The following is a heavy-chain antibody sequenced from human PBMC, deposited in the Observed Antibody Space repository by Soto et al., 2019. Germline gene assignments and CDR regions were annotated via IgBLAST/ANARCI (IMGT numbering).Heavy chain of an antibody. CDR1: GYTFTGYY. CDR2: INPNSGGT. D-gene: IGHD3-22*01. J-gene: IGHJ6*02. Sequence: ASVKVSCKASGYTFTGYYMHWVRQAPGQGLEWMGWINPNSGGTNYAQKFQGWVTMTRDTSISTAYMELSRLRSDDTAVYYCARDGNDDSSAYYPADATNYYYYYGMDVWGQGTTVTVSS. CDR3: ARDGNDDSSAYYPADATNYYYYYGMDV. V-gene: IGHV1-2*04.